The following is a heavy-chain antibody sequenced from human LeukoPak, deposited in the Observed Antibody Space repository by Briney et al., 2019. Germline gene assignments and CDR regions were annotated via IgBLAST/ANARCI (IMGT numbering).Heavy chain of an antibody. V-gene: IGHV3-23*01. D-gene: IGHD6-13*01. CDR1: GFTFSSSA. J-gene: IGHJ6*03. CDR3: AKTSSSWYSNYYYYMDV. CDR2: ISGSGGST. Sequence: GGSLRLSCAASGFTFSSSAMSWVRQAPGKGLEWVSAISGSGGSTYYADSVKGRFTISRDNSKNTLYLQMNSLRAEDTAVYYCAKTSSSWYSNYYYYMDVWGKGTTVTVSS.